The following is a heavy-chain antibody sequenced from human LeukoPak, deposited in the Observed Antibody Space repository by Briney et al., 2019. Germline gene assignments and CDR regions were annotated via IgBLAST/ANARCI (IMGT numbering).Heavy chain of an antibody. D-gene: IGHD2-2*02. Sequence: SQTLSLTCAISGDSVSSNSAAWNWIRRSPSRGLEWLGRTYYRSKWYNDYAVSVKSRITINPDTSKNQFSLQLNSVTPEDTAVYYCAREAGKDIVVVPAALRGYYYYYYMDVWGKGTTVTISS. CDR3: AREAGKDIVVVPAALRGYYYYYYMDV. CDR1: GDSVSSNSAA. J-gene: IGHJ6*03. CDR2: TYYRSKWYN. V-gene: IGHV6-1*01.